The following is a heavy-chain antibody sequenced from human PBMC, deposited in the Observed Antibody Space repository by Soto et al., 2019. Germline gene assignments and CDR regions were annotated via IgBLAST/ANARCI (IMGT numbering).Heavy chain of an antibody. CDR2: ISSNGGST. J-gene: IGHJ4*02. V-gene: IGHV3-64D*06. Sequence: GGSLRLSCSASGFTFSSYAMHWVRQAPGKGLEYVSAISSNGGSTYYADSVKGRFTISRDNSKNTLYLQMSSLRAEDTAVYYCVQGGIKTLGVVTPYYFDHWGQGTLVTVSS. CDR1: GFTFSSYA. D-gene: IGHD3-3*01. CDR3: VQGGIKTLGVVTPYYFDH.